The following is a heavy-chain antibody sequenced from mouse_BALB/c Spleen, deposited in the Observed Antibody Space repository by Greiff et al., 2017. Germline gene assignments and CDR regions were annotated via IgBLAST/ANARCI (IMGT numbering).Heavy chain of an antibody. J-gene: IGHJ1*01. CDR3: ARSAITTVVARYWYFDV. CDR1: GFTFSSFG. CDR2: ISSGSSTI. V-gene: IGHV5-17*02. D-gene: IGHD1-1*01. Sequence: DVMLVESGGGLVQPGGSRKLSCAASGFTFSSFGMHWVRQAPEKGLEWVAYISSGSSTIYYADTVKGRFTISRDNPKNTLFLQMTSLRSEDTAMYYCARSAITTVVARYWYFDVWGAGTTVTVSS.